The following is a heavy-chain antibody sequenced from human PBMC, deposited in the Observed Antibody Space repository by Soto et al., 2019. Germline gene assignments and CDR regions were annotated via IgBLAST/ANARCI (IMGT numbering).Heavy chain of an antibody. J-gene: IGHJ4*02. CDR2: INAGKGNT. V-gene: IGHV1-3*01. D-gene: IGHD3-3*01. Sequence: QVQLVQSGAEVKKPGASVKVSCKASGYIFTSYALHWVRQAPGQRLEWMGWINAGKGNTKYSQKFQGRVTITSDTSASVAYMELSSLASEDTAVYDCAGYDIIPEGCDSWGQGTMVTVSS. CDR1: GYIFTSYA. CDR3: AGYDIIPEGCDS.